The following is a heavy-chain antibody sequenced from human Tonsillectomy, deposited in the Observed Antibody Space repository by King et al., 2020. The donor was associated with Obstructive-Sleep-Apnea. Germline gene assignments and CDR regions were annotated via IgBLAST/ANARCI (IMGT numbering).Heavy chain of an antibody. V-gene: IGHV4-31*03. J-gene: IGHJ4*02. CDR1: GGSISSGGYY. CDR2: IYYSGST. D-gene: IGHD3-10*01. CDR3: ARDDTVRGVIDY. Sequence: QLQESGPGLVKPSQTLSLTCTVSGGSISSGGYYWRWIRQHPGKGLEWIGYIYYSGSTYYNPSLKSRVTISVDTSKNQFSLKLSSVTAADTAVYYCARDDTVRGVIDYWGQGTLVTVSS.